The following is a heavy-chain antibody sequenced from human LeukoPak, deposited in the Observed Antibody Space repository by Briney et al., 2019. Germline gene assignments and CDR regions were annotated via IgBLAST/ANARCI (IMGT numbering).Heavy chain of an antibody. CDR1: GFTFSSYG. CDR2: IRYDGSNK. D-gene: IGHD5-24*01. CDR3: AKDAIRDGYIHYFDY. Sequence: PGGSLRLSCAASGFTFSSYGMHWVRQAPGKGLEWVAFIRYDGSNKYYADSVKGRFTIPRDNSKNTLYLQMNSLRAEDTAVYYCAKDAIRDGYIHYFDYWGQGTLVTVSS. J-gene: IGHJ4*02. V-gene: IGHV3-30*02.